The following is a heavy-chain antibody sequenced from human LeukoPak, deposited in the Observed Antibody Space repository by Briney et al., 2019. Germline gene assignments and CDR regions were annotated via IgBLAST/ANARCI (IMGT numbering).Heavy chain of an antibody. CDR2: IWGDGSNK. Sequence: GGSLRLSCAASGFTFSSYGMQWVRQAPGKGLEWVAGIWGDGSNKDYADSVKGRFTIPRHHSKNTLYLQMNSLRAEDTAVYYCAKEWAPGQGYYYYYMDVWGKGTAVRVSS. CDR1: GFTFSSYG. CDR3: AKEWAPGQGYYYYYMDV. V-gene: IGHV3-33*06. J-gene: IGHJ6*03.